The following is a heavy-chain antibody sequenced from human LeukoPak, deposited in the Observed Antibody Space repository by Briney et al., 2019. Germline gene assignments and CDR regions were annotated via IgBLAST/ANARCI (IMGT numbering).Heavy chain of an antibody. CDR1: SFTFSKYW. J-gene: IGHJ4*02. CDR2: INTDGTVT. V-gene: IGHV3-74*01. Sequence: GGSLRLSCAAYSFTFSKYWMLWVRQAPGKGLESVSRINTDGTVTTYADSVKGRFTVSRDNADNTMFLQMNSVRDEDTAVYYCATKQWLAPPPDSWGQGTPVTVSS. CDR3: ATKQWLAPPPDS. D-gene: IGHD6-19*01.